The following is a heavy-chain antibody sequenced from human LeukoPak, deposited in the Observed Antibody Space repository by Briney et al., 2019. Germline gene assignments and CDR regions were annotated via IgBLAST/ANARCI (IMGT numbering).Heavy chain of an antibody. CDR2: IYYSGYT. Sequence: SETLPLTCAVSGGSISSGGYSWSWIRQPPGKGLEWIGYIYYSGYTYYNPSLKSRVTMSVDTSKNQFSLKVNSVTAADTAVYYCARVYDSGSQAYFYYMDVWGKGTTVT. J-gene: IGHJ6*03. CDR3: ARVYDSGSQAYFYYMDV. V-gene: IGHV4-61*08. CDR1: GGSISSGGYS. D-gene: IGHD3-10*01.